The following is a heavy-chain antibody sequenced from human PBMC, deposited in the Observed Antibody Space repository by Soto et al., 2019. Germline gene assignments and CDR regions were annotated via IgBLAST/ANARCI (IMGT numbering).Heavy chain of an antibody. CDR1: GGTFSSYT. J-gene: IGHJ4*02. V-gene: IGHV1-69*02. CDR2: IIPILGIA. CDR3: ARGWSYYYDSSGYSPLFDY. Sequence: QVQLVQSGAEVKKPGSSVKVSCKASGGTFSSYTISWVRQAPGQGLEWMGRIIPILGIANYAQKFQGRVTITADKSTSTAYMELSSLRSEDTAVYYCARGWSYYYDSSGYSPLFDYWGQGPLVTVSS. D-gene: IGHD3-22*01.